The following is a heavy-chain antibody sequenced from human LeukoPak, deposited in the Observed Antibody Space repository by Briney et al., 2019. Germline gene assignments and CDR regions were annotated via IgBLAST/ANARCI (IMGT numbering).Heavy chain of an antibody. CDR1: GYSFTSYW. CDR3: ARLTGGMLYYYGSGHHVSNWFDP. D-gene: IGHD3-10*01. V-gene: IGHV5-51*01. J-gene: IGHJ5*02. CDR2: IYPGDSDT. Sequence: GESLKISCKGSGYSFTSYWIGWVRQMPGKGLEWMGIIYPGDSDTRYSPSFQGQVTISADKSISTAYLQWSSLKASDTAMYCCARLTGGMLYYYGSGHHVSNWFDPWGQGTLVTVSS.